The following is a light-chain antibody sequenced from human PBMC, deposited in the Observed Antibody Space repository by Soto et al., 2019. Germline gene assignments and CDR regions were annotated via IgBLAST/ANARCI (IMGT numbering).Light chain of an antibody. CDR1: QSLYNSNNLNY. CDR2: WAF. V-gene: IGKV4-1*01. J-gene: IGKJ2*01. Sequence: DIVMTQSPDSLAVSLGERATINCKSSQSLYNSNNLNYLAWYQQKPGQPPKLLLYWAFTRESGVPDRFSGSGSGPDFTLTISSLQAADVAFYYCQQYHSNPSTVGQGTKLEIK. CDR3: QQYHSNPST.